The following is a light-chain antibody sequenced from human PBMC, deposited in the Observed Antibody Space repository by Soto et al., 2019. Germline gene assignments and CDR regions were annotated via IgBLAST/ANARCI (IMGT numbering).Light chain of an antibody. CDR3: QQYNSYSWT. Sequence: DIQMTQSPSTLSASVGDRVTITCRASQSISSWLAWYQQKPGKAPKLLIYKASSLESGVPSRFSGSGSWTEYTLTISRLQPDDFETYYFQQYNSYSWTFVQGTKVEIK. J-gene: IGKJ1*01. V-gene: IGKV1-5*03. CDR1: QSISSW. CDR2: KAS.